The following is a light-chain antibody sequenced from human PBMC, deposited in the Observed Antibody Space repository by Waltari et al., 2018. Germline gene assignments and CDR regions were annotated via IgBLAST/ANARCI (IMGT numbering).Light chain of an antibody. CDR2: RAS. V-gene: IGKV1-5*03. CDR3: QQYNSYSGGT. CDR1: QTISTW. Sequence: DIQMTQSPSTLSASVGDQVTITCRASQTISTWLAWYQQKPGKAPKVLIYRASSLQSGVPSRFSGSGSGTEFTLTISSLQPDDFATYYCQQYNSYSGGTFGPGTKVDIK. J-gene: IGKJ3*01.